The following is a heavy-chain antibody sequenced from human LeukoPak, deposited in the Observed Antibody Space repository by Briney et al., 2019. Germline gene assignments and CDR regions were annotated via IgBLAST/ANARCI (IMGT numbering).Heavy chain of an antibody. Sequence: GGSLRLSCAASGFPFSSYAMSGLRQAPGKGLEWFSDNSGSGGSTYYADSVKGRFTISRDNSKNPLYLQMSSLRAEDRAVYYCGKSIEVVVVAAMGFDPWGQGTLVTVSS. CDR3: GKSIEVVVVAAMGFDP. V-gene: IGHV3-23*01. J-gene: IGHJ5*02. D-gene: IGHD2-15*01. CDR2: NSGSGGST. CDR1: GFPFSSYA.